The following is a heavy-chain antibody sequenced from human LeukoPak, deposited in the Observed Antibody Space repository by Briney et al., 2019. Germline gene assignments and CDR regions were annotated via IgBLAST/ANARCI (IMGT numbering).Heavy chain of an antibody. Sequence: PETLSLTCTVSGGSISSYYWSWIRQPAGKGLEWIGRIYTSGSTNYNPSLKSRVTMSVDTSKNQFSLKLSSVTAADTAVYYCARDLSGIAVAGSFDYWGQGTLVTVSS. J-gene: IGHJ4*02. CDR3: ARDLSGIAVAGSFDY. CDR2: IYTSGST. CDR1: GGSISSYY. V-gene: IGHV4-4*07. D-gene: IGHD6-19*01.